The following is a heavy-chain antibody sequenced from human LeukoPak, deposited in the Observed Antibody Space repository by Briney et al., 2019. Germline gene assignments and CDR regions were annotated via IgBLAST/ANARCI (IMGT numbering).Heavy chain of an antibody. J-gene: IGHJ4*02. V-gene: IGHV3-30*04. CDR1: GFTFSSYA. CDR2: ISYDGSNK. D-gene: IGHD3-22*01. Sequence: PGRSLRLSCAASGFTFSSYAMHWVRQAPGKGLEWVAVISYDGSNKYYADSVKGRFTISRDNSKNTLYPQMNSLRAEDTAVYYCARTPYDSSGYYFDYWGQGTLVTVSS. CDR3: ARTPYDSSGYYFDY.